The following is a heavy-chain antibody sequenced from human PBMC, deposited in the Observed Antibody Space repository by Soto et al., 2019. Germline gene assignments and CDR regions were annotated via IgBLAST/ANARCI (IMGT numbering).Heavy chain of an antibody. V-gene: IGHV4-59*08. Sequence: QVQLQESGPGLVKPSETLSLTCTVSGDSIGGYFWSWIRQPPGKGLEWIGHIYYTGGANYNPSLKSRVTMSVDTSNNQFSLDLNSVTAADTAVYYCARSMLGAAAGKGLWDYWGQGTLVTVSS. CDR1: GDSIGGYF. CDR2: IYYTGGA. J-gene: IGHJ4*02. D-gene: IGHD6-13*01. CDR3: ARSMLGAAAGKGLWDY.